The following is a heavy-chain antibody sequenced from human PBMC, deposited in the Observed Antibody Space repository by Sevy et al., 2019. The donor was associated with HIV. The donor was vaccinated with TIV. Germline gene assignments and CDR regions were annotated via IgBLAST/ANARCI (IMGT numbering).Heavy chain of an antibody. CDR1: GYTLTEFS. CDR3: ATDTTGYHSTLDY. J-gene: IGHJ4*02. Sequence: ASVKVSCKVSGYTLTEFSIHWVRQAPGKGLEWMGGCDPGDGDAETPYAQKFRDRLTMTADTSTDTVYMELSSLRSEDTAVYYCATDTTGYHSTLDYWGQGTLVTVSS. CDR2: CDPGDGDAET. D-gene: IGHD3-9*01. V-gene: IGHV1-24*01.